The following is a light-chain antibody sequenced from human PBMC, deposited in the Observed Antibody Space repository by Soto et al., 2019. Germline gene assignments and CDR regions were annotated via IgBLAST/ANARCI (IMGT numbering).Light chain of an antibody. CDR1: RSDVGGYDY. CDR3: RSYAARYSRL. Sequence: QSALTQPRSVSGSPNQSVTISCSGTRSDVGGYDYVSWFQQHPGKGPKLIIYDVTKRPSGVPHRFSGSKSGHTASLTLSGLLTVGEANSYCRSYAARYSRLFGEGTKLTVL. V-gene: IGLV2-11*01. CDR2: DVT. J-gene: IGLJ2*01.